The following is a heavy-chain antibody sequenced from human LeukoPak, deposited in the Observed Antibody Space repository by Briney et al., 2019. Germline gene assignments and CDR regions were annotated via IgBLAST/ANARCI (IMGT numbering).Heavy chain of an antibody. V-gene: IGHV3-11*06. D-gene: IGHD3-22*01. Sequence: KSGGSLRLSCAASGFTFSDYYMSWIRQAPGKGLEWVSYISTSGRYTNYTDSVEGRFTISRDNAKNSLFLQMNSLRAEDTAVYYCARVASITMICDFWGQGTLVTVSS. CDR2: ISTSGRYT. CDR3: ARVASITMICDF. CDR1: GFTFSDYY. J-gene: IGHJ4*02.